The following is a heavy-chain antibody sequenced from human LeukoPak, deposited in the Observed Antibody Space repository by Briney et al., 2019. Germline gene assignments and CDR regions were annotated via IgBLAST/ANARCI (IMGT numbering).Heavy chain of an antibody. D-gene: IGHD2-15*01. CDR3: ARVVIVAATEDPYYFDY. CDR1: GYTFTSYG. J-gene: IGHJ4*02. V-gene: IGHV1-18*01. CDR2: ITTYNGNT. Sequence: ASVKVSCKASGYTFTSYGISWVRQAPGQGLEWMVWITTYNGNTNYAQKLQGRVTMTTDTSTDTTYMELRSLRSDDTALYYCARVVIVAATEDPYYFDYWGQGTLVTVSS.